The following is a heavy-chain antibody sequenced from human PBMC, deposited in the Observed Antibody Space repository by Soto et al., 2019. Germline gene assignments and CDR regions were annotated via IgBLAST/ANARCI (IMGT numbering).Heavy chain of an antibody. CDR1: GFTVSSNY. V-gene: IGHV3-66*01. CDR2: IYSGGST. D-gene: IGHD3-3*01. CDR3: ARDSFGVVTRDDY. Sequence: GGSLRLSCAASGFTVSSNYMSWVRQAPGKGLEWVSVIYSGGSTYYADSVKGRFTISRDNSKNTLYLQMNSLRAEDTAVYYCARDSFGVVTRDDYWGQGTLVTVSS. J-gene: IGHJ4*02.